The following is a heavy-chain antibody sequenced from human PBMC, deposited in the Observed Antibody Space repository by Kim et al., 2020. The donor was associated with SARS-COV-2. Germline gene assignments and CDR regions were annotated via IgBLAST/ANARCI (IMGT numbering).Heavy chain of an antibody. V-gene: IGHV3-11*06. CDR3: ARVALYYYDSSGYDAFDI. D-gene: IGHD3-22*01. J-gene: IGHJ3*02. Sequence: KGRFTSARDNAKNSLYLQMNSLRAEDTAVYYCARVALYYYDSSGYDAFDIWGQGTMVTVSS.